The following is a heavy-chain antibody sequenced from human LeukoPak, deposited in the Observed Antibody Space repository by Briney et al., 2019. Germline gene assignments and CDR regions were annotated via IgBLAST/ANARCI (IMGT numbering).Heavy chain of an antibody. D-gene: IGHD1-26*01. CDR2: INPNSGGT. CDR1: GYTFTGYY. Sequence: ASVKVSCKASGYTFTGYYMHWVRQAPGQGLEWMGWINPNSGGTNYAQKFQGRVTMTRDTSISTAYMELSRLRSDDTAVYYCVRDPGSYFYYYYGMDVWGQGTTVTVPS. V-gene: IGHV1-2*02. J-gene: IGHJ6*02. CDR3: VRDPGSYFYYYYGMDV.